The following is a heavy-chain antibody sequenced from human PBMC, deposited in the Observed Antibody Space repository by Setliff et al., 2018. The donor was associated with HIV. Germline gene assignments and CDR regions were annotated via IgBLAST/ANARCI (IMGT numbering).Heavy chain of an antibody. V-gene: IGHV4-34*01. CDR1: GGSFSGYH. J-gene: IGHJ4*02. D-gene: IGHD1-26*01. Sequence: PSETLSLTCAVYGGSFSGYHWNWIRQPPGKGLEWIGEINHSGSTNYNPSLKSRVTISVDTSKSQFSLKLSSVTAADTAVYYCARESPRNGGSRGLDYWGQGTPVTVSS. CDR2: INHSGST. CDR3: ARESPRNGGSRGLDY.